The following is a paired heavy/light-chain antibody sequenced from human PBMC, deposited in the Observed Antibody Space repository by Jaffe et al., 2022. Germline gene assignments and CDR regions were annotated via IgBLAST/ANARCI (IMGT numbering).Light chain of an antibody. J-gene: IGLJ1*01. CDR1: NSNIGTNY. V-gene: IGLV1-47*01. CDR3: AAWDDIGHLIYL. CDR2: GSN. Sequence: QPVLTQPPSVSGAPGQRVNVSCSGNNSNIGTNYVFWYQQFPGKAPKLLISGSNRRPSGVPDRFSASKSGTSASLVISDLRSEDEAHYFCAAWDDIGHLIYLFGSGTKVTVL.
Heavy chain of an antibody. CDR3: AAAPSYGWGSYYASPFDS. D-gene: IGHD3-10*01. CDR1: DVSITRHY. V-gene: IGHV4-59*11. CDR2: IYYNVRT. J-gene: IGHJ4*02. Sequence: QVQLQETGPGLVKPSETLSLTCTVSDVSITRHYCAWIRQTPGLGLEWIGDIYYNVRTKYNPLLENRVTISGDVSQNQISLTLKSVSVADSAIYYCAAAPSYGWGSYYASPFDSWGQGILVTVSS.